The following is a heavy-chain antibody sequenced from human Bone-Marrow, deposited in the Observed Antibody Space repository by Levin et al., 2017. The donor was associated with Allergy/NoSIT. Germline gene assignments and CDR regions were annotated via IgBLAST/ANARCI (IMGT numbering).Heavy chain of an antibody. J-gene: IGHJ5*02. V-gene: IGHV3-11*01. Sequence: GGSLRLSCAASGFTFSDYYMSWIRQAPGKGLEWVSYISSSGSTIYYADSVKGRFTISRDNAKNSLYLQMNSLRAEDTAVYYCAREEVRGYCSGGSCHSACWFDPWGQGTLVTVSS. CDR1: GFTFSDYY. CDR3: AREEVRGYCSGGSCHSACWFDP. D-gene: IGHD2-15*01. CDR2: ISSSGSTI.